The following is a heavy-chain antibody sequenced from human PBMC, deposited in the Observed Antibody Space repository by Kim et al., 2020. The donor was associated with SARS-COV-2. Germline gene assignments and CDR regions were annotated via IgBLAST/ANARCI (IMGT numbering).Heavy chain of an antibody. D-gene: IGHD1-1*01. V-gene: IGHV3-30-3*01. Sequence: GGSLRLSCAASGFTFSSYAMHWVRQAPGKGLEWVAVISYDGSNKYYADSVKGRFTIYRDNSKNTLYLQMNSLRAEDTAVYYCARDRYNWNDIGEFDYWGQGTLVTVSS. CDR3: ARDRYNWNDIGEFDY. CDR1: GFTFSSYA. J-gene: IGHJ4*02. CDR2: ISYDGSNK.